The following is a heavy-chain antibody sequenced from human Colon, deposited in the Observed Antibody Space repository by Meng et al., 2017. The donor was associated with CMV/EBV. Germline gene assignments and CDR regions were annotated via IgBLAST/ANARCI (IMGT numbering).Heavy chain of an antibody. CDR3: ARDFSLDRYGMDV. V-gene: IGHV3-53*01. CDR2: IYSGGST. Sequence: AGSLRLSCAGSGFTVSSNYMSWVRQAPGKGLEWVSVIYSGGSTYYADSVKGRFTISRDNSKNTLYLQMNSLRAEDTAVYYCARDFSLDRYGMDVWGQGTTVTVSS. J-gene: IGHJ6*02. CDR1: GFTVSSNY.